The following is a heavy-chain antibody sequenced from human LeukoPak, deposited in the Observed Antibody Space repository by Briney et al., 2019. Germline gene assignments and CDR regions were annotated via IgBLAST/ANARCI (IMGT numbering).Heavy chain of an antibody. D-gene: IGHD3-3*01. V-gene: IGHV3-48*02. J-gene: IGHJ4*02. CDR2: IDRSSNNI. CDR3: AKVGFSEMEWLLYSDH. Sequence: GGSLRLSCAASGFIFTDYSMNWVRRAPGKGLEWVSYIDRSSNNIYYPDSVKGRFTISRDNAKNSLYLQMNSLRDEDTAVYYCAKVGFSEMEWLLYSDHWGQGTLVTVSS. CDR1: GFIFTDYS.